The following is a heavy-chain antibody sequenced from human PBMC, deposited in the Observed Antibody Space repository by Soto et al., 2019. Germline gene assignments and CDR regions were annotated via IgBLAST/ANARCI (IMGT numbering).Heavy chain of an antibody. D-gene: IGHD2-21*02. V-gene: IGHV4-59*01. CDR2: IYYSGSA. Sequence: SETLSLTCTISGGSISGFYWGWIRQPPGKGLEWIGNIYYSGSANCDPSLRSRVTISLNTSKNQFSLNLNSVTAADTAIYYCARWTYCGGDCYWLDFWGQGTLVTVSS. CDR3: ARWTYCGGDCYWLDF. CDR1: GGSISGFY. J-gene: IGHJ4*02.